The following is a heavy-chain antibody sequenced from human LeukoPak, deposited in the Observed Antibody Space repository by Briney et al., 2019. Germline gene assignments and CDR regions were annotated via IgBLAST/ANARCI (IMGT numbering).Heavy chain of an antibody. V-gene: IGHV1-24*01. D-gene: IGHD2-2*01. J-gene: IGHJ5*02. CDR3: ATGVCSTSCYAGGEWFDP. CDR2: FDPEDGET. Sequence: ASVKVSCKVSGYTLTELSMHWVRQAPGKGLEWMGGFDPEDGETIYALKFQGRVTMTEDTSTDTAYMELSSLRSEDTAVYYCATGVCSTSCYAGGEWFDPWGQGTLVTVSS. CDR1: GYTLTELS.